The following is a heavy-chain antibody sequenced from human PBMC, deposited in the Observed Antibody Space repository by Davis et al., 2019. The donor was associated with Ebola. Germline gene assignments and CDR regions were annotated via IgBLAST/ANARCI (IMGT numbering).Heavy chain of an antibody. D-gene: IGHD2-15*01. CDR1: GNTFTGYY. Sequence: ASVKVSCKASGNTFTGYYIHWVRQAPGQGLEWMGWINPNSGGTKYTQKFQGRVTMTRDTSINTAYMELSRLRSDDTAVYYCASNLPHRDIEAFDIWGQGTMVTVSS. CDR3: ASNLPHRDIEAFDI. V-gene: IGHV1-2*02. J-gene: IGHJ3*02. CDR2: INPNSGGT.